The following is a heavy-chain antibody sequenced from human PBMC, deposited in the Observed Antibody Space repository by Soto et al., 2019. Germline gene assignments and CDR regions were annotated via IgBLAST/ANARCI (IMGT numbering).Heavy chain of an antibody. J-gene: IGHJ4*02. CDR1: GGSISRYY. D-gene: IGHD4-17*01. CDR2: IYHTGTT. Sequence: SETLSLTCTVSGGSISRYYWSWIRQSPGKGLEWIGYIYHTGTTDYNPSLKSRDTISVDTSKKQISLRLRSVTAADTTIYYCARLSAGHGDNHDYWGQGTLVTVSS. V-gene: IGHV4-59*08. CDR3: ARLSAGHGDNHDY.